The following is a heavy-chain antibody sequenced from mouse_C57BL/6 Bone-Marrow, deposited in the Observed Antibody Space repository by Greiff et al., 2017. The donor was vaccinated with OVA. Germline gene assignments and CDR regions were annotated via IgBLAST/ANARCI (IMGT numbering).Heavy chain of an antibody. V-gene: IGHV1-7*01. CDR3: ASSPGRSAFAY. J-gene: IGHJ3*01. Sequence: LVESGAELAKPGASVKLSCKASGYTFTSYWMHWVKQRPGQGLEWIGYINPSSGYTKYNQKFKDKATLTVDKSSSTAYMQLSSLTYEDSAVYYCASSPGRSAFAYWGQGTLVTVSA. CDR1: GYTFTSYW. D-gene: IGHD1-1*01. CDR2: INPSSGYT.